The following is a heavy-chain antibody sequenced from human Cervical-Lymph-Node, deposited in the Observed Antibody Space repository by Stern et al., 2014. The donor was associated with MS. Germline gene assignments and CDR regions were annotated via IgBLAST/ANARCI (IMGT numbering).Heavy chain of an antibody. V-gene: IGHV3-21*01. Sequence: EDQLVESGGGLVKPGGSLRLSCAASGFTFSSYSMNWVRQAPGKGLEWVSSISSSSSYIYYADSVKGRFTISRDNAKNSLYLQMNSLRAEDTAVYYCARDNAIAVAGTGLGYWGQGTLVTVSS. CDR3: ARDNAIAVAGTGLGY. J-gene: IGHJ4*02. CDR2: ISSSSSYI. D-gene: IGHD6-19*01. CDR1: GFTFSSYS.